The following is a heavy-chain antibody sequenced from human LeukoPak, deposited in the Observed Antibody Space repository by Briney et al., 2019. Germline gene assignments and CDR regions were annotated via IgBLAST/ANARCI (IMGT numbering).Heavy chain of an antibody. V-gene: IGHV3-53*01. J-gene: IGHJ4*02. Sequence: GGSLRLSCVASGLTVANDYMCWVRQAPGKGLEWVSVVYPSGTTYYADSVKGRFTISRDNSKNTLCLQMNSLRAEDTAVYYCARGMGRSWSLDNWGQGTLVTVSS. CDR3: ARGMGRSWSLDN. CDR2: VYPSGTT. D-gene: IGHD6-13*01. CDR1: GLTVANDY.